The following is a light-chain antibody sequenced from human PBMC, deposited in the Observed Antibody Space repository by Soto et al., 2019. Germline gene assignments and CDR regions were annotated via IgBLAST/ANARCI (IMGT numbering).Light chain of an antibody. CDR3: QSYTSTILV. CDR2: EDD. Sequence: NFMLTQPHSVSESPGKTVTISCTRSSGSIASNFVQWYQQRPGSSPSTVIYEDDQRPSGVPDRFSGSIDSSSNSASLTISGLKTEDEADYYGQSYTSTILVFCGGTKLTVL. CDR1: SGSIASNF. J-gene: IGLJ2*01. V-gene: IGLV6-57*01.